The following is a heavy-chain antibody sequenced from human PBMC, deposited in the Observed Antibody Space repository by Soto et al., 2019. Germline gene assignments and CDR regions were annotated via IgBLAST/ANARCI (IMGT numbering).Heavy chain of an antibody. CDR3: ARDTPREITIFGVVTSLNYYYYGMDV. CDR2: IWYDGSNK. V-gene: IGHV3-33*01. D-gene: IGHD3-3*01. Sequence: GGSLRLSCAASGFTFSSYGMHWVRQAPGKGLEWVAVIWYDGSNKYYADSVKGRFTISRDNSKNTLYLQMNSLRAEDTAVYYCARDTPREITIFGVVTSLNYYYYGMDVWGQGTTVTVSS. CDR1: GFTFSSYG. J-gene: IGHJ6*02.